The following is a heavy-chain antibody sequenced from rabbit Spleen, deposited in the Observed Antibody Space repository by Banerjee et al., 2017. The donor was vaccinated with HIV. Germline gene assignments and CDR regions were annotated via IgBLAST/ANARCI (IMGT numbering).Heavy chain of an antibody. CDR2: IWTGSTSIT. Sequence: QEQVKETGGGLVQPGGSLTLSCKASGFDFRRYYLSWVRQAPGKGLEWIGTIWTGSTSITWYANWALGRFTISKTSSTTVTLQLNSLTAADTATYFCARDPNYASGHYIYSFWGPGTLVTVS. J-gene: IGHJ6*01. V-gene: IGHV1S45*01. D-gene: IGHD1-1*01. CDR1: GFDFRRYYL. CDR3: ARDPNYASGHYIYSF.